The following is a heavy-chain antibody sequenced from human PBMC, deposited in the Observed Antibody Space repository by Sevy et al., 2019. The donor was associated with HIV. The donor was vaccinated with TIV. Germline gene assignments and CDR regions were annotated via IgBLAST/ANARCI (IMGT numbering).Heavy chain of an antibody. CDR1: GFTFSSYS. J-gene: IGHJ3*02. D-gene: IGHD1-26*01. V-gene: IGHV3-48*01. CDR2: ISSSSSTI. CDR3: AEGVVGAPDAFDI. Sequence: GGSLRLSCAASGFTFSSYSMNWVRQAPGKGLEWVSYISSSSSTIYYADSVKGRFTISRDNAKNSLYLQMNSLGAEDTAVYYCAEGVVGAPDAFDIWGQGTMVTVSS.